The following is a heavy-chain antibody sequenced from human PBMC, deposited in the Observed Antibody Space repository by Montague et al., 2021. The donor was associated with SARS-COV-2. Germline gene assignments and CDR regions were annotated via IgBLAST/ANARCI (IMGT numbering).Heavy chain of an antibody. CDR1: GFTFNSYA. CDR3: AKTHRYYNRNFDY. CDR2: IYSGGSST. Sequence: SLRLSCAASGFTFNSYAVSWVRQAPGKGLEWVSIIYSGGSSTYYADSVKGRFTISRDNSKNTLYLQMNSMIVEDTAVYYCAKTHRYYNRNFDYWCQGTLVTVSS. J-gene: IGHJ4*02. D-gene: IGHD3-22*01. V-gene: IGHV3-23*03.